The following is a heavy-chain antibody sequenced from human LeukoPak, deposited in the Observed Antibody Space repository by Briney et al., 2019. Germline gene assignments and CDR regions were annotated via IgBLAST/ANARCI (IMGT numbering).Heavy chain of an antibody. Sequence: PGGSLRLSCAASGFTFNNYWMSWVRQAPGKGLEWVAFIRLDVSDKFYADSVKGRFTISRDISKNTLCLEMNGLRVDDTSMYYCVKDNPGCESWGQGTLVIVSS. CDR3: VKDNPGCES. D-gene: IGHD2-21*01. CDR2: IRLDVSDK. J-gene: IGHJ5*02. CDR1: GFTFNNYW. V-gene: IGHV3-30*02.